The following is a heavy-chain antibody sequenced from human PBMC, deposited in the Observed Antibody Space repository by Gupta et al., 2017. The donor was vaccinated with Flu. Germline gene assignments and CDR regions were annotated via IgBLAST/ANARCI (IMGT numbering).Heavy chain of an antibody. J-gene: IGHJ4*02. CDR2: IKSKTDGGTT. CDR3: TTDLSMLWGSADY. Sequence: EVQLVESGGGLVKPGGSLRLSCAASGFTFSNAWMSWVRQAPGKGLEWVSRIKSKTDGGTTDYAAPVKGRFTISRDDSKNTLYLQMNSLKTEDTAVYYCTTDLSMLWGSADYWGQGTLVTVSS. D-gene: IGHD2-8*01. V-gene: IGHV3-15*01. CDR1: GFTFSNAW.